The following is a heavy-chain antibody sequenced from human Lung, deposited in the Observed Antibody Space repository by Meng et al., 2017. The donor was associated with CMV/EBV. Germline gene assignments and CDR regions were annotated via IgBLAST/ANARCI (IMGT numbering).Heavy chain of an antibody. CDR1: RSPFTAHY. D-gene: IGHD7-27*01. J-gene: IGHJ4*02. CDR3: ARDNNWGPDD. Sequence: SEQVSCKASRSPFTAHYLHYIRHAPGQGLEWIGWIHPHRGDTNYAQQFQGRVTLTRDTSINTGYMELTRLTSDDTAVYYCARDNNWGPDDWGQGTLVTVSS. V-gene: IGHV1-2*02. CDR2: IHPHRGDT.